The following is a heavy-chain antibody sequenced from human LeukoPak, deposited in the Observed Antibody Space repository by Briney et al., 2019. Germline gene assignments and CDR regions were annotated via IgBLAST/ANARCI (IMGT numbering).Heavy chain of an antibody. CDR2: MYDSVRT. CDR1: GGSISSHY. J-gene: IGHJ4*02. CDR3: ATIKRGNIYGYFDF. D-gene: IGHD5-18*01. V-gene: IGHV4-59*11. Sequence: SETLSLTCTVPGGSISSHYWSWLRQPPGRGLEWIGYMYDSVRTKDNPSLKSRVTLSADTSKNQFSLRLSSVTAADTAVYYCATIKRGNIYGYFDFWGQGSLVTVSS.